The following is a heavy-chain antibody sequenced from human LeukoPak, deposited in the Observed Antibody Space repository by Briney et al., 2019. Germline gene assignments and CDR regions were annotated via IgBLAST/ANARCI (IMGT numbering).Heavy chain of an antibody. CDR3: ARDWGTDHGYYYYYMDV. J-gene: IGHJ6*03. D-gene: IGHD3-16*01. CDR1: GDSINNYY. Sequence: SETLSLTCPVSGDSINNYYWSWIRQPTGKGPEWVGRIYSSGTTNYNPSLESRVSMSVDTSKNQFSLKLSSVTAADTAVYYCARDWGTDHGYYYYYMDVWGKGTTVTVSS. CDR2: IYSSGTT. V-gene: IGHV4-4*07.